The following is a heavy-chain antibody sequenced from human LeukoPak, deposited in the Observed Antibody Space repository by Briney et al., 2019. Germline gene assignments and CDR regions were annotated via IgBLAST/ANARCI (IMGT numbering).Heavy chain of an antibody. V-gene: IGHV1-69*01. CDR1: GGTFSSYA. CDR3: ARDYCSSTSCLFDY. J-gene: IGHJ4*02. CDR2: IIPIFGTA. D-gene: IGHD2-2*01. Sequence: SANVSCKASGGTFSSYAISWVRQAPGQGLEWMGGIIPIFGTANYAQKFQGRVTITADESTSTAYMELSSLRSDDTAVYYCARDYCSSTSCLFDYWGQGTLVTVSS.